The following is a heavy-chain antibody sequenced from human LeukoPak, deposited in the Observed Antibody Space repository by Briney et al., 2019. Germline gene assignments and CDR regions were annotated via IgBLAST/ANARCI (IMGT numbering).Heavy chain of an antibody. V-gene: IGHV4-59*01. CDR1: GGSISSYY. CDR2: IYYSGST. CDR3: ARGGRPEYYYDSSGYWGYFDY. J-gene: IGHJ4*02. Sequence: SETLSLTCTVSGGSISSYYWSWIRQPPGKGLEWIGYIYYSGSTNYNPSLKSRVTISVDTSKNQFSLKLSSVTAADTAVYYCARGGRPEYYYDSSGYWGYFDYWGQGTLVTVSS. D-gene: IGHD3-22*01.